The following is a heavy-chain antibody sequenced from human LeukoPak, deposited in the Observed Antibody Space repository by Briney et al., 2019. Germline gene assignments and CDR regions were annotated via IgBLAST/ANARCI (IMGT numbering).Heavy chain of an antibody. Sequence: ASVKVSCKASGYTFTGYYIQLVRQAPGQGLEWMGWINPNSGGTNYAQKFQGRVTMTRDTSISTAYMELSRLRSDDTAVYYCARGPFDYYDCTPKYMEVWGKGTTVTVSS. V-gene: IGHV1-2*02. CDR1: GYTFTGYY. CDR3: ARGPFDYYDCTPKYMEV. J-gene: IGHJ6*03. CDR2: INPNSGGT. D-gene: IGHD3-22*01.